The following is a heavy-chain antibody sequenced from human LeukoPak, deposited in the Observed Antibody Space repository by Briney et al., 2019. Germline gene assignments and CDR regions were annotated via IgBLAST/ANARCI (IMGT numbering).Heavy chain of an antibody. V-gene: IGHV3-30*04. CDR1: GFTFTNFA. CDR2: ISNDGKNK. D-gene: IGHD1-26*01. Sequence: GGSLRLSCAASGFTFTNFAMHWVRQAPGKGLEWVTVISNDGKNKFYTDPVKGRFTISRDDSTNTLYLQMNSLRDDDTAVYYCARGPNSAGYSYGDYWGQGTLVTVSS. CDR3: ARGPNSAGYSYGDY. J-gene: IGHJ4*02.